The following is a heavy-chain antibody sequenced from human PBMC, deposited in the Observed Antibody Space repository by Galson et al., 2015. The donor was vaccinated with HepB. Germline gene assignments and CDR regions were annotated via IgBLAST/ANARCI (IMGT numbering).Heavy chain of an antibody. CDR1: GYTFTGYY. CDR2: INPNSGGT. J-gene: IGHJ6*02. V-gene: IGHV1-2*02. Sequence: SVKVSCKASGYTFTGYYMHWVRQAPGQGLEWMGWINPNSGGTNYAQKFQGRVTMTRDTSISTAYMELSRLRSDDTAVYYCARTPDTAYGMDVWGQGTTVTVSS. CDR3: ARTPDTAYGMDV.